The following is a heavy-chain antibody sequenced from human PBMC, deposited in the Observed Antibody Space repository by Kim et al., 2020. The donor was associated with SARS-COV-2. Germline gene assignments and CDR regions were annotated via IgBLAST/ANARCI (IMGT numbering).Heavy chain of an antibody. Sequence: GGSLRLSCAASGFTFSSYGMHWVRQAPGKGLEWVAVISYDGSNKYYADSVKGRFTISRDNSKNTLYLQINSLRAEDTAVYYCAKDSYSYGSFFDYWGQGTLVTVSS. V-gene: IGHV3-30*18. CDR3: AKDSYSYGSFFDY. J-gene: IGHJ4*02. CDR1: GFTFSSYG. D-gene: IGHD5-18*01. CDR2: ISYDGSNK.